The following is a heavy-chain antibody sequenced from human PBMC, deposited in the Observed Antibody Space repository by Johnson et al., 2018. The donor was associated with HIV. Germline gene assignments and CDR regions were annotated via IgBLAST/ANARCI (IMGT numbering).Heavy chain of an antibody. CDR2: ISWNSGST. J-gene: IGHJ3*02. D-gene: IGHD1-1*01. Sequence: HLVESGGGLVQPGRSLRLSCAASGFTFDDYAMHWVRQAPGKGLEWVSGISWNSGSTYYADSVKGRFTISRDNSKNTLYLQMNSLRAEDTVVYYCARDLDLREDLAFDIWGQGTMVTVSS. CDR3: ARDLDLREDLAFDI. CDR1: GFTFDDYA. V-gene: IGHV3-9*01.